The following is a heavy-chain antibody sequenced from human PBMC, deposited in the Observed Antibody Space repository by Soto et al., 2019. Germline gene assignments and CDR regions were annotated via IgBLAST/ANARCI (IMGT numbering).Heavy chain of an antibody. CDR2: ISYDGSNK. V-gene: IGHV3-30-3*01. Sequence: GGSLRLSCAASGFTFSSYAMHWVRQAPGKGLEWVAVISYDGSNKYYADSVRGRFTISRDNSKNTLYLQMNSLRAEDTAVYYCASPYYYDSSGYYYQHYYYYGMDVWGQGTTVTVSS. J-gene: IGHJ6*02. D-gene: IGHD3-22*01. CDR1: GFTFSSYA. CDR3: ASPYYYDSSGYYYQHYYYYGMDV.